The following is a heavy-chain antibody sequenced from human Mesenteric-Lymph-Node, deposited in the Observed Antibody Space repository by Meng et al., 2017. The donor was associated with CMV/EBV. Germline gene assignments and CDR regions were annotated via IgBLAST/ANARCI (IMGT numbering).Heavy chain of an antibody. V-gene: IGHV1-8*01. CDR1: YTFTSYD. Sequence: YTFTSYDINWVRQATGQGLEWMGWMNPNSGNTGYAQKFQGRVTMTRNTSINTAYMELSSLRSEDTAVYYCARGLGGYCSSSSCVFDPWGQGTLVTVSS. CDR3: ARGLGGYCSSSSCVFDP. CDR2: MNPNSGNT. J-gene: IGHJ5*02. D-gene: IGHD2-2*01.